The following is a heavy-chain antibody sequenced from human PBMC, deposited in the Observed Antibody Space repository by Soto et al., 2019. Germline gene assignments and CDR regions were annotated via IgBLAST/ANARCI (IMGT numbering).Heavy chain of an antibody. V-gene: IGHV4-59*01. CDR2: IYYSGST. J-gene: IGHJ6*03. D-gene: IGHD3-3*01. CDR3: ARTSLEQHWYDFWSGYLPPPYYYYMDV. CDR1: GGSISSYY. Sequence: SETLSLTCTVSGGSISSYYWSWIRQPPGKGLEWIGYIYYSGSTNYNPSLKSRVTISVDTSKNQFSLKLSSVTAADTAVYYCARTSLEQHWYDFWSGYLPPPYYYYMDVWGKGTTVTVSS.